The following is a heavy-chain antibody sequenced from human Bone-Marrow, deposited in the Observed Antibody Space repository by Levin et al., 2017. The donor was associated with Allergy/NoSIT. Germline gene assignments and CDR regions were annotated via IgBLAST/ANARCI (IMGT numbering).Heavy chain of an antibody. D-gene: IGHD3-3*01. V-gene: IGHV3-23*01. CDR1: EFTFSTYA. J-gene: IGHJ4*02. CDR2: MSSNSVNT. Sequence: GGSLRLSCAASEFTFSTYAMHWVRQAPGKGPEWVSAMSSNSVNTYYADSVTGRFTISRDNSRNTLYLQMNSLRAEDTAIYYCERVSFWSGYPYLDYWGRGTLVTVSS. CDR3: ERVSFWSGYPYLDY.